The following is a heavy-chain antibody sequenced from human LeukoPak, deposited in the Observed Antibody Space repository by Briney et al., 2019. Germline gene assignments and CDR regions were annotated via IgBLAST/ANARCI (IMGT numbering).Heavy chain of an antibody. V-gene: IGHV3-11*04. CDR2: ISNSGSVS. Sequence: GGSLRLSCAASGFTFSDYYMSWIRQAPGKGLEWILYISNSGSVSYYADSVKGRFTISRDNAKNSLYLEMNSLSADDTALYYCATEHWGPNSWGQGTLVTVSS. J-gene: IGHJ4*02. D-gene: IGHD3-16*01. CDR1: GFTFSDYY. CDR3: ATEHWGPNS.